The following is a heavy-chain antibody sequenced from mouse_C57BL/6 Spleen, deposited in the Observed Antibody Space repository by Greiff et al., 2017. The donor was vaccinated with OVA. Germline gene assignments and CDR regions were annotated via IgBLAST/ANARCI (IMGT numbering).Heavy chain of an antibody. D-gene: IGHD2-4*01. V-gene: IGHV5-17*01. CDR1: GFTFSDYG. Sequence: EVKVVESGGGLVKPGGSLKLSCAASGFTFSDYGMHWVRQAPEKGLEWVAYISSGSSTIYYADTVKGRFTISRDNAKNTLFLQMTSLRSEDTAMYYCARGDDDAAMDYWGQGTSVTVSS. J-gene: IGHJ4*01. CDR3: ARGDDDAAMDY. CDR2: ISSGSSTI.